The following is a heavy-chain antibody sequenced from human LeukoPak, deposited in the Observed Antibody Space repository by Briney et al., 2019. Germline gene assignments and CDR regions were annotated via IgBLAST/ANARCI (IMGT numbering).Heavy chain of an antibody. V-gene: IGHV3-23*01. CDR2: IIGSGGST. Sequence: QPGGSLRLSCAASGFTFSSYAMSWVRQAPGKGLEWVSAIIGSGGSTFYADSVKGRFTISRDNSKNTVYLQMDSLRAEDTAVYYCAKRNSSGWYYFDYWGQGTLVTVSS. CDR3: AKRNSSGWYYFDY. D-gene: IGHD6-19*01. CDR1: GFTFSSYA. J-gene: IGHJ4*02.